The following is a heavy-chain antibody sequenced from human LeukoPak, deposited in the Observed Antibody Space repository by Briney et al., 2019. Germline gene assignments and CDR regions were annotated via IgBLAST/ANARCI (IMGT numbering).Heavy chain of an antibody. V-gene: IGHV1-8*01. CDR2: MNPNSGNT. J-gene: IGHJ6*02. CDR3: ARGYESSGWSYYYYYGMDV. Sequence: ASVKVSCKASGYTLTSYDINWVRQATGQGLEWMGWMNPNSGNTGYAQKFQGRVTMTRNTSISTAYMELSSLRSEDTAVYYCARGYESSGWSYYYYYGMDVWGQGTTVTVSS. CDR1: GYTLTSYD. D-gene: IGHD6-19*01.